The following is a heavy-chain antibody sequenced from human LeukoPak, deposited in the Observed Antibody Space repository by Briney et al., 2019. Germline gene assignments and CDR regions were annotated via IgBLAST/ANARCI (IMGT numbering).Heavy chain of an antibody. CDR2: VSSGSSII. CDR3: AREVSGRFDY. J-gene: IGHJ4*02. V-gene: IGHV3-48*02. CDR1: GFTFSNYN. Sequence: GGSLRLSCTVSGFTFSNYNMNWVRQAPGKGREWVSHVSSGSSIISYADSVKGRFTISRDNAKTSLFLQMNSLRDEDTALYYCAREVSGRFDYWGQGALVTVSS. D-gene: IGHD1-26*01.